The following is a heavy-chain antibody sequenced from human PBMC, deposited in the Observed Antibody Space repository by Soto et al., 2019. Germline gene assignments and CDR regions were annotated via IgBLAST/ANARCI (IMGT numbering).Heavy chain of an antibody. CDR2: INPSGGST. Sequence: ASVKVSCKASGYTFTSYYMHWVRQAPGQGLEWMGIINPSGGSTSYAQKFQGRVTITADESTSTAYMELSSLRSEDTAVYYCARGHYYGSGSSTTYYYYYGMDVWGQGTTVTVS. J-gene: IGHJ6*02. CDR3: ARGHYYGSGSSTTYYYYYGMDV. V-gene: IGHV1-46*01. CDR1: GYTFTSYY. D-gene: IGHD3-10*01.